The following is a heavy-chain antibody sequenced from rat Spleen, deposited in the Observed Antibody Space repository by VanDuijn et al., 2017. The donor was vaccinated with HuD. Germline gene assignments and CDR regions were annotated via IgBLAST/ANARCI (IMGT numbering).Heavy chain of an antibody. V-gene: IGHV2-15*01. Sequence: QVQLKESGPGLVQPSQTLSLTCTVAGFSLTSYNVHWVRQPPGKGLEWIGTIWSGGSTDYSSATKSRLSITRDTSKSQLLLKMNSLQTEDTAMYFCARYPFYNSGYGYWGQGVMVTVSS. CDR2: IWSGGST. CDR3: ARYPFYNSGYGY. D-gene: IGHD4-3*01. CDR1: GFSLTSYN. J-gene: IGHJ2*01.